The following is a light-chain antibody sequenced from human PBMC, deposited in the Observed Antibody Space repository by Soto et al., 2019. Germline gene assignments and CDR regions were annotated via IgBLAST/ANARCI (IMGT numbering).Light chain of an antibody. J-gene: IGLJ1*01. Sequence: QSVLTQPASVSGSPGQSITISCTGTSNDIGGYKYVSWYQQHPGKVPKLMIYEVTYRPSGVSDRFSGSKSGNTASLTVSGLQAEDEADYYCSSFTNSGTLYVFGSGTKGTVL. CDR1: SNDIGGYKY. V-gene: IGLV2-14*01. CDR2: EVT. CDR3: SSFTNSGTLYV.